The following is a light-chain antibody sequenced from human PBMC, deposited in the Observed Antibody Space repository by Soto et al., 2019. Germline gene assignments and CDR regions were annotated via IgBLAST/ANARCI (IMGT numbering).Light chain of an antibody. CDR1: EDVSSK. J-gene: IGKJ1*01. V-gene: IGKV3-15*01. CDR2: DAS. Sequence: IFMTQSPATLSVSPGGRATLSCRASEDVSSKLAWYQQKPGLPPRLVIYDASTRATGIPGRFSGSGSGKDFTLTISGLQSEEVAIYYCLQYDTWPPGTFGQGTKVEI. CDR3: LQYDTWPPGT.